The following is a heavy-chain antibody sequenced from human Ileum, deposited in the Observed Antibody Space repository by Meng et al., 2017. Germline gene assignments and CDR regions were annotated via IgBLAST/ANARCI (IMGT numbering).Heavy chain of an antibody. D-gene: IGHD1-1*01. Sequence: VRLQKSGQVTVSPSETLSPTCTVSGGSISGYFWGWIRQPAGKGLEWIGRLYTSGITNYNPSLKSRVTMSVDTSKSQFSLNLTSVTAADTAIYYCAREKQQLGFDSWGQGTLVTVSS. CDR3: AREKQQLGFDS. V-gene: IGHV4-4*07. CDR1: GGSISGYF. CDR2: LYTSGIT. J-gene: IGHJ4*02.